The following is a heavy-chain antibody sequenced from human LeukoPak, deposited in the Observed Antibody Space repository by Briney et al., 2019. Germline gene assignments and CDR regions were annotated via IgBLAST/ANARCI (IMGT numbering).Heavy chain of an antibody. CDR3: AKQVYTRANYFDY. J-gene: IGHJ4*02. CDR2: ISGSGGST. Sequence: GGSLRLSCTASGFTFGDYAMSWVRQAPGKGLEWVLAISGSGGSTYYADSVKGRFAISRDNSKNTLYLQMITLKATATAVYYCAKQVYTRANYFDYWGQGTLVTVSS. V-gene: IGHV3-23*01. D-gene: IGHD2-8*01. CDR1: GFTFGDYA.